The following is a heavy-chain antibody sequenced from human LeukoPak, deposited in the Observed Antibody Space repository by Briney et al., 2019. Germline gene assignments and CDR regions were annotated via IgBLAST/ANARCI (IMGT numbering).Heavy chain of an antibody. V-gene: IGHV3-48*02. D-gene: IGHD5-18*01. J-gene: IGHJ4*02. CDR2: ITYNSGTI. Sequence: GGSLRLSCAASGFTFRSYAMQWVRQAPGKGLEWVSYITYNSGTIFYADSVKGRFTISRDNAKDPLYLQMSSLRDEDTAVYYCARDSGYSYADDYWGQGTLVTVSS. CDR3: ARDSGYSYADDY. CDR1: GFTFRSYA.